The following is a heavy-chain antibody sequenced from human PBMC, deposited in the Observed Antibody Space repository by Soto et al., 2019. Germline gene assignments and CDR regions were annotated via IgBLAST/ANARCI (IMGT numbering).Heavy chain of an antibody. CDR3: ARDQSSGWYPVPQYGMDV. Sequence: SVKVSCKASGGTFSSYAISWVRQAPGQGLEWMGGIIPIFGTANYAQKFQGRVTITADKSTSTAYMELSSLRSEDTAVNYCARDQSSGWYPVPQYGMDVWGQGTTVTVSS. D-gene: IGHD6-19*01. V-gene: IGHV1-69*06. CDR1: GGTFSSYA. J-gene: IGHJ6*02. CDR2: IIPIFGTA.